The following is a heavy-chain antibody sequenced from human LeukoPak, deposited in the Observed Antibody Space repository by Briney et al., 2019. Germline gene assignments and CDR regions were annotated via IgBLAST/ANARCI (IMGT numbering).Heavy chain of an antibody. CDR3: ANRAAGYWGSYR. CDR2: ISGSGGST. V-gene: IGHV3-23*01. Sequence: GGSLRLSCAASGFTFSSYAMSWVHQPPGKGLEWASAISGSGGSTYYADSVKGRFTISRDNSKNTLYLQMNSLRAEDTAVYYCANRAAGYWGSYRWGQGTLVTVSS. CDR1: GFTFSSYA. D-gene: IGHD3-16*02. J-gene: IGHJ4*02.